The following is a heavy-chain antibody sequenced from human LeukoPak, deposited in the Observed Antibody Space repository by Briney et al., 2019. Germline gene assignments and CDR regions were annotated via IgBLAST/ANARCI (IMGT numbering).Heavy chain of an antibody. D-gene: IGHD1-26*01. CDR3: ATRPASETYFAVFDY. Sequence: LPGGSLRLSCAASGVTFSNHAMSWVRQAPGKGLEWVSGITGSGGSTYHAESVKGRFTISRDNSKNTLHLEMNSLRAEDTAVYFCATRPASETYFAVFDYWGQGTLVTVSS. CDR2: ITGSGGST. V-gene: IGHV3-23*01. CDR1: GVTFSNHA. J-gene: IGHJ4*02.